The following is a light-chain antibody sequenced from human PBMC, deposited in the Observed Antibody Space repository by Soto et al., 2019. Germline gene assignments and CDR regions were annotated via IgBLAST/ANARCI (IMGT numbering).Light chain of an antibody. V-gene: IGKV3-11*01. CDR3: QQRNSWPPT. CDR1: QSVGND. J-gene: IGKJ4*01. Sequence: EIVLTQSPATLSLSPGDRATLSCRASQSVGNDLVWYHQKRGQAPRVLIYYASNRATGIPARFSGSGSGTDFTLTISGVEPEDFAFYYCQQRNSWPPTFGGGTRVEIK. CDR2: YAS.